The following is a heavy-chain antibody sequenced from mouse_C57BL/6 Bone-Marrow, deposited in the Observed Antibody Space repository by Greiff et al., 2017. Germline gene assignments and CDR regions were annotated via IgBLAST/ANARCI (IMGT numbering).Heavy chain of an antibody. Sequence: QVHVKQSGAELMKPGASVKLSCKATGYTFTGYWIEWVKQRPGHGLEWIGEILPGSGSTNYNEKFKGKATFTADTSSNTAYLQLSSLTSEDTAVYYCTTGIITTVVDHWGQGTTLTVSS. J-gene: IGHJ2*01. CDR1: GYTFTGYW. CDR3: TTGIITTVVDH. V-gene: IGHV1-9*01. CDR2: ILPGSGST. D-gene: IGHD1-1*01.